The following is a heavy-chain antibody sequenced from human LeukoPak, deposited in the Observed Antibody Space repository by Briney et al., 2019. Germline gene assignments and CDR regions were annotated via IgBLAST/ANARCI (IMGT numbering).Heavy chain of an antibody. CDR3: ARYGVWDIVVVPAAHFDY. V-gene: IGHV4-38-2*01. CDR1: GYSISSGYY. J-gene: IGHJ4*02. D-gene: IGHD2-2*01. CDR2: IYHSGST. Sequence: PSETLSLTCAVSGYSISSGYYWGWIRQPPGKGLEWIGGIYHSGSTYYNPSLKSRVTISVDTSKNQFSLKLSSVTAADTAVYYCARYGVWDIVVVPAAHFDYWGQGTLVTVSS.